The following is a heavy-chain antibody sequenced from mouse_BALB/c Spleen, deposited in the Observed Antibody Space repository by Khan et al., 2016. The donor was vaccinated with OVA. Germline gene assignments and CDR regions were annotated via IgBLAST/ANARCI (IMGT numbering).Heavy chain of an antibody. V-gene: IGHV6-6*02. CDR1: GFTFSNYW. CDR2: IRLKSDDYVT. J-gene: IGHJ2*01. Sequence: EVKLEESGGGLVQPGGSMKLSCVASGFTFSNYWMNWVRQSPEKGLEWVAEIRLKSDDYVTHYAVSVKGRFTIARDNSQSSVYLQMNILTAEDTCIYYCWILLWGQGTTLTVSS. CDR3: WILL.